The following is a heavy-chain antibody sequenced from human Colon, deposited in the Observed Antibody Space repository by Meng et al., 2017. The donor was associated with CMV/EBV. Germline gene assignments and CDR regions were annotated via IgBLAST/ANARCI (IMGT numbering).Heavy chain of an antibody. V-gene: IGHV4-34*01. J-gene: IGHJ4*02. Sequence: QVQLQEWGAGLLKTSETLSLTCGVSGGSLSGYYWTWIRQSPWKGLEWIGEINQSGSTNYNPSLKSRVTVSVDTSKNQFSLRVTSVTAADSALYYCAREAGPFFGVIVYDSWGQGTLVTVSS. CDR2: INQSGST. CDR1: GGSLSGYY. D-gene: IGHD3-3*01. CDR3: AREAGPFFGVIVYDS.